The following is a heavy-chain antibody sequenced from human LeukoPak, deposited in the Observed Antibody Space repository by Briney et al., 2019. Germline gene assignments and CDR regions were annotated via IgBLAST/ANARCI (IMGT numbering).Heavy chain of an antibody. V-gene: IGHV3-33*01. CDR2: IWYDGSNK. CDR3: ARDSWGMDV. CDR1: GFTFSSYG. Sequence: GGSLRLSCAASGFTFSSYGMHWVRQAPGKGLGWVAVIWYDGSNKYYADSVKGRFTISRDNSKNTLYLQMNSLRAEDTAVYYCARDSWGMDVWGQGTTVTVSS. J-gene: IGHJ6*02.